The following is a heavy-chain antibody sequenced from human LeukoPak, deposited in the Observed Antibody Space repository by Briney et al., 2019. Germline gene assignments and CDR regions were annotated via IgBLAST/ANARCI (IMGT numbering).Heavy chain of an antibody. J-gene: IGHJ4*02. CDR1: GFTFSRNW. D-gene: IGHD3-10*01. CDR2: INRAGSTT. V-gene: IGHV3-74*01. CDR3: AKDLHYGSADY. Sequence: PGGYLRLSCAAAGFTFSRNWMSWVRQATGKGLVWVSLINRAGSTTNYADSVKGRFTISRDNAKNMLYLQMNSLRAEDTAVYYCAKDLHYGSADYWGQGTLVTVSS.